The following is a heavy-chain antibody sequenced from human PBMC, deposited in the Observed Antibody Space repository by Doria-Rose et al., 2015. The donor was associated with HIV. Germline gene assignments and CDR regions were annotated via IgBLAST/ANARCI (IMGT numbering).Heavy chain of an antibody. CDR3: ARIKSSRWYHKYYFDF. V-gene: IGHV2-26*01. CDR2: IFSDDER. J-gene: IGHJ4*02. D-gene: IGHD6-13*01. CDR1: GVSLSSPGMG. Sequence: SGPVLVKPTETLTLTCTVSGVSLSSPGMGVGWIRQPPGKALEWLANIFSDDERSYKTSLKSRLTSSRVTSKSQVVLTMTDMDPVDTATYYCARIKSSRWYHKYYFDFWGQGTPVIVSA.